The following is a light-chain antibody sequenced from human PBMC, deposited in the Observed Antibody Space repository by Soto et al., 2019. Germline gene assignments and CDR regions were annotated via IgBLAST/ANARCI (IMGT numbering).Light chain of an antibody. V-gene: IGLV2-14*01. CDR2: EVS. Sequence: QSVLTQPASVSGTPGQSITISCTGSNSDVGLYDFVSWYQHHPGRAPKLIVSEVSHRPSGISNRFSGSKSGNPASLTISGLQSEDEADYYCISYTSDDVRYVFGTGTKLTVL. J-gene: IGLJ1*01. CDR1: NSDVGLYDF. CDR3: ISYTSDDVRYV.